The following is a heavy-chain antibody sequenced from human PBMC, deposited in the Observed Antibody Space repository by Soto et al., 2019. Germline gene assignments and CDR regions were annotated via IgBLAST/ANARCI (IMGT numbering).Heavy chain of an antibody. CDR1: GGSFSGYY. V-gene: IGHV4-34*01. D-gene: IGHD5-12*01. CDR3: ARKRGYSGYDYTPLFDY. J-gene: IGHJ4*02. CDR2: INHSGST. Sequence: LSLTCAVYGGSFSGYYWSWIRQPPGKGLEWIGEINHSGSTNYNPSLKSRVTISVDTSKNQFSLKLSSVTAAGTAVYYCARKRGYSGYDYTPLFDYWGQGTLVTVSS.